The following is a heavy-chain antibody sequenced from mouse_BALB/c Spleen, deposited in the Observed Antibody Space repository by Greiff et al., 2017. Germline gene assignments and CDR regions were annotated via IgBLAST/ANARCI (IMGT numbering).Heavy chain of an antibody. CDR2: ISSGGSYT. Sequence: EVKLVESGGGLVKPGGSLKLSCAASGFTFSDYYMYWVRQTPEKRLEWVATISSGGSYTYYPDSVKGRFTISRDNAKNTLYLQMSSLKSEDTAMYYCTKLRRDAMDYWGQGTSVTVSS. D-gene: IGHD2-4*01. V-gene: IGHV5-6-4*01. J-gene: IGHJ4*01. CDR3: TKLRRDAMDY. CDR1: GFTFSDYY.